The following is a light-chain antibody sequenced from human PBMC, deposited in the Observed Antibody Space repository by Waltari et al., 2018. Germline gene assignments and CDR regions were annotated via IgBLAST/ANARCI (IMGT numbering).Light chain of an antibody. CDR2: DVS. J-gene: IGLJ1*01. CDR3: CSYAGSGTYV. Sequence: QSALTQPASVSGSPGQSITISCTGTSSDVGGYKYVSWYQQHPGKAPKLMIYDVSERPSVVSNRFSGAKSANTASLTIAGLQAEDEADYYCCSYAGSGTYVFGTGTKVTVL. CDR1: SSDVGGYKY. V-gene: IGLV2-23*02.